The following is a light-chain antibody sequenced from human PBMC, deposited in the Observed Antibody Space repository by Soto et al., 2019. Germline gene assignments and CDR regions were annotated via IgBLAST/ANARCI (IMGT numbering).Light chain of an antibody. V-gene: IGKV1-12*01. J-gene: IGKJ3*01. Sequence: DIQMTQSPSSVSVSVGDRVTITCRASQGISSGLAWYQQKPGKAPKLLIYAASRLESGVPARFTGSGSGTDFTLTITSLQPEDFATYYCQQGDNSPFTFGHGTKVDI. CDR3: QQGDNSPFT. CDR1: QGISSG. CDR2: AAS.